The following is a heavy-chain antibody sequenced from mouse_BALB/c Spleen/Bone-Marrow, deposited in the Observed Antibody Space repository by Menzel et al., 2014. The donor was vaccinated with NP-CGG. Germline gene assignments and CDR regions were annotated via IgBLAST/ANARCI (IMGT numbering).Heavy chain of an antibody. D-gene: IGHD3-1*01. V-gene: IGHV1-55*01. J-gene: IGHJ3*01. CDR1: GYNLTSYW. CDR3: ARFSQLGLLAY. CDR2: IYPGSGST. Sequence: QVQLQQPGAELVKPGTSVKLSCKASGYNLTSYWINWVKLRPGQGLEWIGDIYPGSGSTNYNEKFKSKATLTVDTSSSTAYMQLSSLASEDSALYYCARFSQLGLLAYWGQGTLVTVSA.